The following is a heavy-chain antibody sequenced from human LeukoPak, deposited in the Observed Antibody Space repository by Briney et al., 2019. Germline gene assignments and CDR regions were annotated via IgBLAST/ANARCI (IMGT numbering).Heavy chain of an antibody. V-gene: IGHV4-39*07. J-gene: IGHJ4*02. CDR2: IYYSGST. CDR3: ARADRTFFDY. D-gene: IGHD3-22*01. Sequence: SETLSLTCTVSGGSISSSSYYWGWIRQPPGKGLEWIGSIYYSGSTYYNPSLKSRVTISVDTSKNQFSLKLSSVTAADTAVYYCARADRTFFDYWGQGTLVTVSS. CDR1: GGSISSSSYY.